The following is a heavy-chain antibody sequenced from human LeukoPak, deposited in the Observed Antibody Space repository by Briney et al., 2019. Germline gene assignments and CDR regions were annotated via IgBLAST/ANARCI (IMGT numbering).Heavy chain of an antibody. CDR3: ASTRRSGTYLEAFDI. CDR1: GDSIRSSSYY. CDR2: IYYSGST. V-gene: IGHV4-39*01. J-gene: IGHJ3*02. Sequence: SETLSLTCSVSGDSIRSSSYYWGWIRQPPGKGLEWIGPIYYSGSTYYNPSLKNRATISVDTSKNQFSLKLTSVTAADTAVFYCASTRRSGTYLEAFDIWGQGTMVTIS. D-gene: IGHD1-26*01.